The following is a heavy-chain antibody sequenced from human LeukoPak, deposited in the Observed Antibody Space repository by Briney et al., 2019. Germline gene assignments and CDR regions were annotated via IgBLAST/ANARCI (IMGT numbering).Heavy chain of an antibody. J-gene: IGHJ4*02. Sequence: PGRSLRLSCAASGFTFSTYPMSWVRQAPGKGLEWVSVISGRANARYYADSVKGRFTISRDNSRNTLYLQMNTLRAEDTAVYYCAPHPGAAADYWGQGTLVTVSS. CDR2: ISGRANAR. CDR1: GFTFSTYP. D-gene: IGHD2-15*01. CDR3: APHPGAAADY. V-gene: IGHV3-23*01.